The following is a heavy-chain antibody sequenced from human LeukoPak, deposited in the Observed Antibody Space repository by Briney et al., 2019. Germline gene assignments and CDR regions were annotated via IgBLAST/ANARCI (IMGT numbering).Heavy chain of an antibody. CDR2: INPSGGST. CDR3: ARDMDGDYVGGWFDP. D-gene: IGHD4-17*01. CDR1: GYTFTSYY. V-gene: IGHV1-46*01. J-gene: IGHJ5*02. Sequence: ASVKVSCKASGYTFTSYYMHWVRQAPGQGLEWMGIINPSGGSTSYAQKFQGRVTMTRDTSTSTVYMELSSLRSEGTAVYYCARDMDGDYVGGWFDPWGQGTLVTVSS.